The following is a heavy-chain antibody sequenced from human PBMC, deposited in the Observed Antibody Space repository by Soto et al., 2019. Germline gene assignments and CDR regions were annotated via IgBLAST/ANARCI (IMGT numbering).Heavy chain of an antibody. Sequence: RASVKVSCKASGGTFSSYAISWVRQAPGQGLEWMGGIIPIFGTANYAQKFQGRVTITADESTSTAYMELSSLRSEDTAVYYCASHPDYSNYFWFDPWGQGTLVTVSS. J-gene: IGHJ5*02. V-gene: IGHV1-69*13. CDR3: ASHPDYSNYFWFDP. D-gene: IGHD4-4*01. CDR1: GGTFSSYA. CDR2: IIPIFGTA.